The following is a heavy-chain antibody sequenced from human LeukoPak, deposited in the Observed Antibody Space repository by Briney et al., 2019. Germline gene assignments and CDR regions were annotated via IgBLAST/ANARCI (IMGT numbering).Heavy chain of an antibody. V-gene: IGHV3-20*04. CDR3: ARDTRYSSNWILDY. Sequence: GSLRLSCAASGFTFDDHGMSWVRQAPGKGLEWVSGTKWDGGRTGYADSVKGRFTISRDNSKNTLYLQMNSLRAEDTAVYYCARDTRYSSNWILDYWGQGTLVTVSS. D-gene: IGHD6-13*01. CDR2: TKWDGGRT. CDR1: GFTFDDHG. J-gene: IGHJ4*02.